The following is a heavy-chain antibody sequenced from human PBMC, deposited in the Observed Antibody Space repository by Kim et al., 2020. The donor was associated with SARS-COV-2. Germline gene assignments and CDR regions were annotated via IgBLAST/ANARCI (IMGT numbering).Heavy chain of an antibody. CDR3: AKSCGGDCYSSYYYYGMDV. V-gene: IGHV3-30*02. J-gene: IGHJ6*02. Sequence: GRFTISRDNSKNTLYLQMNSLRAEDTAVYYCAKSCGGDCYSSYYYYGMDVWGQGTTVTVSS. D-gene: IGHD2-21*02.